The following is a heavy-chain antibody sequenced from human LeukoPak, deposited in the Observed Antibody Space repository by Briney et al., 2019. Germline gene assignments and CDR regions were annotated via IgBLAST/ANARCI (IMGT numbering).Heavy chain of an antibody. CDR3: ARNQAVAANRGAFDI. CDR2: IYYSGST. J-gene: IGHJ3*02. Sequence: SETLSLTCAVSGYSISSNNWWAWIRQPPGKGLEWIGYIYYSGSTYYNPYNPSLMSRVTMSVDTSKNQFSLKLDSVTEIDTAMYYCARNQAVAANRGAFDIWGQGTMVTVS. D-gene: IGHD6-19*01. CDR1: GYSISSNNW. V-gene: IGHV4-28*01.